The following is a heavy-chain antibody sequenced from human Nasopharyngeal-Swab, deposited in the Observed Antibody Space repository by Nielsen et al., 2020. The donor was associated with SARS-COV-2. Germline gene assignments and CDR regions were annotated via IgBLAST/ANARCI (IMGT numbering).Heavy chain of an antibody. CDR2: INPNSGGT. Sequence: ASVKVSCQASGYTFTGYYMHWVRQAPGQGLEWMGWINPNSGGTNYAQKFQGRVTMTRDTSISTAYMELSRLRSDDTAVYYCARVGATTRHFDYWGQGTLVTVSS. D-gene: IGHD1-26*01. V-gene: IGHV1-2*02. J-gene: IGHJ4*02. CDR3: ARVGATTRHFDY. CDR1: GYTFTGYY.